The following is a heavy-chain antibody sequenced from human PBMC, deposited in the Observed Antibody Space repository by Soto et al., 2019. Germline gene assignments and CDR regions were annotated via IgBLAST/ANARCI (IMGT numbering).Heavy chain of an antibody. Sequence: GGSLTLSCAASGFTFYNSWMNWVRQAPGKGLEWVGRIKRNSDGGRTDYAAPVKGRFTISRDDSENMLYLQMNSLKTEDTAVYYCTTGSVEGDWGQGTTVTVSS. CDR2: IKRNSDGGRT. CDR3: TTGSVEGD. V-gene: IGHV3-15*07. D-gene: IGHD1-26*01. CDR1: GFTFYNSW. J-gene: IGHJ4*02.